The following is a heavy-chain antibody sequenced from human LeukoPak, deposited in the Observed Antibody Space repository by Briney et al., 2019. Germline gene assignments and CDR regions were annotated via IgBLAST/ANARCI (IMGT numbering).Heavy chain of an antibody. CDR1: GFTFSSYG. V-gene: IGHV3-33*06. CDR2: IWYDGSNK. CDR3: AKDGGDSSGYYWKDY. D-gene: IGHD3-22*01. J-gene: IGHJ4*02. Sequence: GGSLRLSCAASGFTFSSYGMHWVRQAPGKGLEWVAVIWYDGSNKYYADSVKGRFTISRDNSKNTLYLQMNSLRAEDTAVYYCAKDGGDSSGYYWKDYWGQGTLVTVYS.